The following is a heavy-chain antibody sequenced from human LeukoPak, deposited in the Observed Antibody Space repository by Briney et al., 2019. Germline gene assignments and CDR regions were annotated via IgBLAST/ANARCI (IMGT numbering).Heavy chain of an antibody. CDR1: GYTFTGYY. J-gene: IGHJ4*02. CDR3: ARELHGSGSLNAVDY. V-gene: IGHV1-2*02. D-gene: IGHD3-10*01. Sequence: ASVKVSCKASGYTFTGYYMHWVRQAPGQGLEWMGWINPNSGDTNYAQKFQGRVTMTRDTSLSTAYMELSRLRSDDTAVYYCARELHGSGSLNAVDYWGQGTLVTVSS. CDR2: INPNSGDT.